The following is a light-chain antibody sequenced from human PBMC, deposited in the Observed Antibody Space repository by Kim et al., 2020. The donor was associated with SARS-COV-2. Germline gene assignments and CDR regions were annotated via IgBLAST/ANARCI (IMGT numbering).Light chain of an antibody. CDR1: QSVAGD. V-gene: IGKV3-15*01. J-gene: IGKJ3*01. Sequence: ASPGDRASMSCRASQSVAGDLAWYQQKPGQAPRLLIYGASTRASGVPARFSGSGSGTEFTLTISSLQSEDFAVYYCQQFNNWPPLSFGPGTKVEIK. CDR3: QQFNNWPPLS. CDR2: GAS.